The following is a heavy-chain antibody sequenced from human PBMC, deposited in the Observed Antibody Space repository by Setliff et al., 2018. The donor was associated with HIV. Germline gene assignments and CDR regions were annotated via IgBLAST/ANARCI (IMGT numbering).Heavy chain of an antibody. CDR3: ARDRLTYYFDY. Sequence: SETLSLTCTVSGGPVSNYYWTWIRQPAGKGLEWIGRMHTSGNTNYNPSLKSRVTMSVDTSKNQFSLRLSSVTAADTAVYYCARDRLTYYFDYWGQGILVTVSS. J-gene: IGHJ4*02. D-gene: IGHD3-22*01. V-gene: IGHV4-4*07. CDR2: MHTSGNT. CDR1: GGPVSNYY.